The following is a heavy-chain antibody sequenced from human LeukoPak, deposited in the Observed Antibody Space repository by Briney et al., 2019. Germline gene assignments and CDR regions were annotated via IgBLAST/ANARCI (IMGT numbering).Heavy chain of an antibody. CDR3: ASLGGDVDGNFDS. CDR2: INPSGGST. Sequence: ASVKVSCTSSVGTFSSYTISWVRQAPGQGLEWMGIINPSGGSTSYTQKFQGRVTMTRDTSTSTVYMELSSLRAEDTAVYYCASLGGDVDGNFDSWGQGTLVTVSS. J-gene: IGHJ4*02. V-gene: IGHV1-46*01. D-gene: IGHD2-21*01. CDR1: VGTFSSYT.